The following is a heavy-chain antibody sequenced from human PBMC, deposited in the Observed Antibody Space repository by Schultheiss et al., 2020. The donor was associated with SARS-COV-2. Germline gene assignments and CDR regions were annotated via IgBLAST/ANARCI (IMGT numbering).Heavy chain of an antibody. D-gene: IGHD5-18*01. CDR3: ARGIGGYSYGQVDY. CDR1: GFTFSSYG. V-gene: IGHV3-30*12. J-gene: IGHJ4*02. CDR2: ISYDGSNK. Sequence: GGSLRLSCAASGFTFSSYGMHWVRQAPGKGLEWVAVISYDGSNKYYADSVKGRFTISRDNAKNSLYLQMNNLRAEDTAVYYCARGIGGYSYGQVDYWGQGTLVTVSS.